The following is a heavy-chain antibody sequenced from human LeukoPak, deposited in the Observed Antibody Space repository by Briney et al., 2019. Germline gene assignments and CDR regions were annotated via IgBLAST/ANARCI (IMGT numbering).Heavy chain of an antibody. Sequence: GGSLRLSCAASGFTFSTYGMHWVRQAPGKGLEWVAVIWYDGSNKYYADSVKGRFTISRDNSKNTLYLQMNSLRAEDTAVYYCASKNPTGGWFDPWGQGTLVTVSS. V-gene: IGHV3-33*01. CDR1: GFTFSTYG. D-gene: IGHD4-11*01. J-gene: IGHJ5*02. CDR3: ASKNPTGGWFDP. CDR2: IWYDGSNK.